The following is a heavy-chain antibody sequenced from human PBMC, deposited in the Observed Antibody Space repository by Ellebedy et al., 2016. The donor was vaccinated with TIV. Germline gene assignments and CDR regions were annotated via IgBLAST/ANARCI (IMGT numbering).Heavy chain of an antibody. D-gene: IGHD6-19*01. CDR1: GYTFTGYY. J-gene: IGHJ4*02. Sequence: AASVKVSCKASGYTFTGYYMHWVRQAPGQGLEWMGWMNPNSGNTGYAQKFQGRVTITRNTSISTAYMELSSLRSEDTAVYYCATDIAVAGTGADYWGQGTLVTVSS. V-gene: IGHV1-8*03. CDR3: ATDIAVAGTGADY. CDR2: MNPNSGNT.